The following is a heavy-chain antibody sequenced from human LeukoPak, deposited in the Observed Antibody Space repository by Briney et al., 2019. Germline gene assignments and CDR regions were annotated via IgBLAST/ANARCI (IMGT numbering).Heavy chain of an antibody. Sequence: GSLRLSCAASGFTFNIYAMSWIRQPPGKGLEWIGVINHSGSTNYNPSLKSRVTISVDTSKNQFSLKLSSVTAADTAVYYCARGRSQYFQHWGQGTLVTVSS. CDR3: ARGRSQYFQH. V-gene: IGHV4-34*01. J-gene: IGHJ1*01. CDR2: INHSGST. CDR1: GFTFNIYA.